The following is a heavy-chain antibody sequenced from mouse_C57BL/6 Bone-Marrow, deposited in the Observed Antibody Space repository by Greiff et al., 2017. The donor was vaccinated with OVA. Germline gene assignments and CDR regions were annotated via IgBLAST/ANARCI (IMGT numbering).Heavy chain of an antibody. V-gene: IGHV1-81*01. D-gene: IGHD1-1*01. CDR3: ARRRYYYGSFDY. J-gene: IGHJ2*01. CDR2: IYPRSGNT. Sequence: QVQLQQSGAELARPGASVKLSCKASGYTFTSYGMSWVKQRTGQGLEWIGEIYPRSGNTYYNEKLKGKATLTADKSSSTAYMELRSLTSEDSAVYFCARRRYYYGSFDYWGQGTTLTVSS. CDR1: GYTFTSYG.